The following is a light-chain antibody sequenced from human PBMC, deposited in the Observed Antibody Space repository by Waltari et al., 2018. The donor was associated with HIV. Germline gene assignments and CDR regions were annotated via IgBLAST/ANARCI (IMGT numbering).Light chain of an antibody. J-gene: IGKJ4*01. CDR1: QDIKPF. Sequence: IRLTQSPSFLSASIGDRITITCRASQDIKPFLAWYQQKPGRAPKLLVYAASTLQSGVSSRFSGSGSGTDFTLTINSLQPEDCATYYCQQLNSYPVTFGGGTKVEI. CDR3: QQLNSYPVT. V-gene: IGKV1-9*01. CDR2: AAS.